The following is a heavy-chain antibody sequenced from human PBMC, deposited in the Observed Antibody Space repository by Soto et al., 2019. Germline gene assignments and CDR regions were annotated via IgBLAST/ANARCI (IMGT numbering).Heavy chain of an antibody. D-gene: IGHD3-9*01. CDR3: ARETPYDIVPGYSKMYMDS. V-gene: IGHV3-21*04. Sequence: EVQLVESGGGLVKPGGSLRVSCASSGFTFGSFSMNWVRLAPGRGLEWVSFISSSSITTYYADSVRGRFTTSRDNAQKTLYLHMNNLRADDTAVYFCARETPYDIVPGYSKMYMDSWGPGTQVTV. CDR1: GFTFGSFS. J-gene: IGHJ4*02. CDR2: ISSSSITT.